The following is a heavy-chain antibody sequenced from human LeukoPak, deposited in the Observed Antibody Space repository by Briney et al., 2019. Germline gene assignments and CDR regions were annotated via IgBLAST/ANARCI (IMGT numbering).Heavy chain of an antibody. CDR2: ITRSGGHI. J-gene: IGHJ5*02. V-gene: IGHV3-21*01. Sequence: PGGSLRLSCAVSGFTLSSYSMSWDRQAPGKGMEWDTSITRSGGHIKYRDSVKGRLTISRDTSNNSLYLQLNSLRADDTAVYYCARDLPLSSTCWCYRWGQGTLVTVSS. CDR3: ARDLPLSSTCWCYR. D-gene: IGHD1-1*01. CDR1: GFTLSSYS.